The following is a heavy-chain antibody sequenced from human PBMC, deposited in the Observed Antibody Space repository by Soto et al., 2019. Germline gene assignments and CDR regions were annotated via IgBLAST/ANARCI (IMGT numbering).Heavy chain of an antibody. CDR1: GGSISSYY. CDR3: ARNDDFWSGAYYYYMGV. V-gene: IGHV4-59*01. J-gene: IGHJ6*03. CDR2: IYYSGST. Sequence: SETLSLTCTVSGGSISSYYWSWIRQPPGKGLEWIGYIYYSGSTNYNPSLKSRVTISVDTSKNQFSLKLSSVTAADTAVYYCARNDDFWSGAYYYYMGVWGKGTTVTVSS. D-gene: IGHD3-3*01.